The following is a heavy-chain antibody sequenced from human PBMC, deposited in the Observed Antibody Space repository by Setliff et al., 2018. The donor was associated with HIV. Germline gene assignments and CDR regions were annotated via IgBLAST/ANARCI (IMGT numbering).Heavy chain of an antibody. V-gene: IGHV4-4*07. J-gene: IGHJ4*02. Sequence: PSETLSLTCTVSDSGTYYWSWIRQPAGKGLEWIGRVSSRGDTNYNPSLKSRVTMSVDTSKNQFSLKLSSVTAADTAVYYCASLPPLYDSSGYYFDYWGQGALVTVS. CDR2: VSSRGDT. CDR3: ASLPPLYDSSGYYFDY. CDR1: DSGTYY. D-gene: IGHD3-22*01.